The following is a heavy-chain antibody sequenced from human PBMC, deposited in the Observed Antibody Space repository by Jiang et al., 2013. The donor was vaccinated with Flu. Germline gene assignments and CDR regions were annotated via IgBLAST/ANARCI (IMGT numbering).Heavy chain of an antibody. CDR1: GGSFSGYY. J-gene: IGHJ4*02. CDR2: INHSGST. V-gene: IGHV4-34*01. Sequence: LLKPSETLSLTCAVYGGSFSGYYWSWIRQPPGKGLEWIGEINHSGSTNYNPSLKSRVTISVDTSKNQFSLKLSSVTAADTAVYYCARGIIVGARLDYWGQGTLVTVSS. CDR3: ARGIIVGARLDY. D-gene: IGHD1-26*01.